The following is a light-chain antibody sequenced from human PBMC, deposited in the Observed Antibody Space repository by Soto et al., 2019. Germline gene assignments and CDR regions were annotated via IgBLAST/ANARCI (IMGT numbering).Light chain of an antibody. CDR2: GES. J-gene: IGKJ1*01. CDR3: QKYGSSPGT. CDR1: QSVSSSY. V-gene: IGKV3-20*01. Sequence: EIVLTQSPGTLSLSPGETATLSCRASQSVSSSYLAWYQQKPGQAPRLVIYGESSRATGIPDRFSGSGSGTDLTLTISRLEPEDFAVYYCQKYGSSPGTFGQGTKVDIK.